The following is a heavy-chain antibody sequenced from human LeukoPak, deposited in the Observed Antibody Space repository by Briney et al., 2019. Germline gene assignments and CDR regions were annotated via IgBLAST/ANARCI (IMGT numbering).Heavy chain of an antibody. CDR1: GVSMRNHY. CDR2: IYDSETT. J-gene: IGHJ4*02. CDR3: ATRPGGSTWHGVFDF. V-gene: IGHV4-59*11. Sequence: PSETLSLTCTVSGVSMRNHYWSWIRQPPGKGLEWIGYIYDSETTNYNPSLKSRVTMSLDTSKNQFSLKLSSVTAAYTALYYCATRPGGSTWHGVFDFWSRGTLVTVSS. D-gene: IGHD6-13*01.